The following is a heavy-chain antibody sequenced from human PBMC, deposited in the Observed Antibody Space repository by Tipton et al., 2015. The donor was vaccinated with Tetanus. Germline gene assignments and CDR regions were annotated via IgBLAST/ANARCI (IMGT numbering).Heavy chain of an antibody. CDR3: ARLREVVSRSGWAFDY. CDR1: GASITDKKYY. J-gene: IGHJ4*02. Sequence: TLSLTCTVSGASITDKKYYWGWIRQAPGKGLEWIGEINYSGTTNYNPSLKSRVTMSVDTSKNQFSLQLSSMTAADTAVVFCARLREVVSRSGWAFDYWGQGILVTVSS. D-gene: IGHD5/OR15-5a*01. CDR2: INYSGTT. V-gene: IGHV4-39*07.